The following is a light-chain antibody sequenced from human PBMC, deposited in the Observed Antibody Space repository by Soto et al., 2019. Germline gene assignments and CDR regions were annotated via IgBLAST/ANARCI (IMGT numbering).Light chain of an antibody. Sequence: EIVMTQSPATLSVSPGERATLSCRASQSVSTNFAWYQQKPGQAPRLLMYGASTRATGIPARFSGSGSGTEFTLTISRLQSEDFAVYYCQQYHNWPPYTFGQGTKLEIK. J-gene: IGKJ2*01. CDR1: QSVSTN. CDR2: GAS. V-gene: IGKV3-15*01. CDR3: QQYHNWPPYT.